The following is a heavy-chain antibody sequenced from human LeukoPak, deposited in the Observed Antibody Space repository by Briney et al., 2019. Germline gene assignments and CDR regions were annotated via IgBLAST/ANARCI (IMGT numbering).Heavy chain of an antibody. J-gene: IGHJ4*02. V-gene: IGHV4-39*07. Sequence: PSETLFLTCTVSGGSISSSSYYWGWIRQPPGKGLEWIGSTYYSGSTYYNPSLKSRVTISVDTSKNQFSLKLSSVTAADTAVYYCARGTPLWFGELFEIDYWGQGTLVTVSS. CDR3: ARGTPLWFGELFEIDY. CDR2: TYYSGST. CDR1: GGSISSSSYY. D-gene: IGHD3-10*01.